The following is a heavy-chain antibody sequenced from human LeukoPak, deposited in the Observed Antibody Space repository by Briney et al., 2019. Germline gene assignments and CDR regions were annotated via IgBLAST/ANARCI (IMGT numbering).Heavy chain of an antibody. V-gene: IGHV1-69*13. CDR1: RGTFSGYA. D-gene: IGHD3-9*01. CDR2: IIPIFGTA. CDR3: ATYYDILTGPFDY. Sequence: SVKDSCKASRGTFSGYAICSVRQAPGQGLEWMGGIIPIFGTANYTQKFQGGVTITADESTSTAYMELSSLRSEDTAVYYCATYYDILTGPFDYWGQGTLVTVSS. J-gene: IGHJ4*02.